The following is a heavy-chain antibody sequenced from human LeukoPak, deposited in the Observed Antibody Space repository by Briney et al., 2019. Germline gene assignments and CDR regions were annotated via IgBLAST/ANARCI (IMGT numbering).Heavy chain of an antibody. D-gene: IGHD6-13*01. Sequence: GGSLRLSCTASGFTLSPYSMNWVRQAPGKGPEWVSSISGTSNYIYYADSVKGRFTISRDNAKNSLYLQTDSLRAEDTAVYYCARDLEYISSWSACYFDYWGQGILVTVSS. CDR1: GFTLSPYS. CDR2: ISGTSNYI. V-gene: IGHV3-21*01. J-gene: IGHJ4*02. CDR3: ARDLEYISSWSACYFDY.